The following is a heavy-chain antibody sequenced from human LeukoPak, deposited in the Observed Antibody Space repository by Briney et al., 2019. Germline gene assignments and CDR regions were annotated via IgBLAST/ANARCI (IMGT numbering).Heavy chain of an antibody. CDR3: ARVDWPVTTDAFDI. V-gene: IGHV1-2*06. Sequence: GGSVKVSCKASGYTFTGYYMHWVRQAPGQGREWMGRINPNSGGTNYAQKFQGRVTMNRDTSISTAYMEVSRLRSDDTAVYYCARVDWPVTTDAFDIWGQGTMVTVSS. J-gene: IGHJ3*02. CDR1: GYTFTGYY. D-gene: IGHD4-17*01. CDR2: INPNSGGT.